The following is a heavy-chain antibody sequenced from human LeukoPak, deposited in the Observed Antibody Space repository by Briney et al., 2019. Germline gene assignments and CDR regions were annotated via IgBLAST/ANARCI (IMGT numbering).Heavy chain of an antibody. D-gene: IGHD2-2*01. CDR2: VSADGVV. CDR1: GFSFGSYA. J-gene: IGHJ4*02. CDR3: ARDRAYPRDQFDC. Sequence: PGGSLRLSCTASGFSFGSYAMGWVRQAPGKGLEWVSTVSADGVVWYSDSVRGRSTISRDNSKNTVSLQMKSLRADDTAVYFCARDRAYPRDQFDCWGQGTLVTVS. V-gene: IGHV3-23*01.